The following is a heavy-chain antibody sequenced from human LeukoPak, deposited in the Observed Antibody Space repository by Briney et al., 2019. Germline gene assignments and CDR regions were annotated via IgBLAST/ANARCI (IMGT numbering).Heavy chain of an antibody. CDR3: ARDLSAAFDF. V-gene: IGHV3-33*01. CDR2: LVYDARS. CDR1: GFPFSSYG. J-gene: IGHJ4*02. Sequence: GTSLRLSCAASGFPFSSYGMHWVRQAPGKGLEWVARLVYDARSDYANSVKGRFSISRDDSKNTLFLDMSNLRVEDTALYYCARDLSAAFDFWGQGVLVTVSS. D-gene: IGHD6-19*01.